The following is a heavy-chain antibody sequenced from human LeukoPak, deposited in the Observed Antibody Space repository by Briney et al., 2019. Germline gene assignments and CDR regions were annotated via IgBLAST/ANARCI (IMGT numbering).Heavy chain of an antibody. CDR2: INHSGST. CDR1: GGSISSGGYY. J-gene: IGHJ4*02. CDR3: ARARRVVSLYYFDY. D-gene: IGHD4-23*01. V-gene: IGHV4-39*07. Sequence: SETLSLTCTVSGGSISSGGYYWSWIRQPPGKGLEWIGEINHSGSTNYNPSLKSRVTISVDTSKNQFSLKLSSVTAADTAVYYCARARRVVSLYYFDYWGQGTLVTVSS.